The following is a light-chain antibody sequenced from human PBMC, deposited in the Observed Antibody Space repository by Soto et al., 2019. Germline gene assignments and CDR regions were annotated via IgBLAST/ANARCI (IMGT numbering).Light chain of an antibody. CDR3: AAWDVSLNAWV. J-gene: IGLJ3*02. Sequence: QSVLTQPPSASGPPGQRVTISCSGSSSNIGRNTVNWYQQLPGTAPKLLIYSNNQRPSGVPDRFSGSKSGTSVSLAISGLQSEDEADYYCAAWDVSLNAWVFGGGTKLTVL. CDR2: SNN. V-gene: IGLV1-44*01. CDR1: SSNIGRNT.